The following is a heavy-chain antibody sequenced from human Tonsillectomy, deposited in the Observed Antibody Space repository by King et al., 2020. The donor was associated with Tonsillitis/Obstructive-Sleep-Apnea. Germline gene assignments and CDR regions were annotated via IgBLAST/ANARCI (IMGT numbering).Heavy chain of an antibody. CDR2: ISSSGSTI. J-gene: IGHJ6*02. D-gene: IGHD1-1*01. CDR3: AREGGVWNGYGMDV. V-gene: IGHV3-48*03. Sequence: VQLVESGGGLVQPGGSLRLSCAASGFTFSSYEMNWVRQAPGKGLEWVSYISSSGSTIYYADSVKGRFTISRDNAKNLLYLQMNSLRAEDTAVYYCAREGGVWNGYGMDVWGQGTTVTVSS. CDR1: GFTFSSYE.